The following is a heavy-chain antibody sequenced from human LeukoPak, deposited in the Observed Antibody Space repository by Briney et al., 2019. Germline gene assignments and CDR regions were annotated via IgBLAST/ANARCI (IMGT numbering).Heavy chain of an antibody. Sequence: GGSLRLSCAASGFTFSSYAMSWVRQAPGKGLEWVSAISGSGGSTYYADSVKGRFTISRDNSKNTLYLQMNSLRAADTAVYYCAKDRGEDCSSTSCYRGDYWGQGTLVTVSS. CDR3: AKDRGEDCSSTSCYRGDY. J-gene: IGHJ4*02. CDR1: GFTFSSYA. V-gene: IGHV3-23*01. CDR2: ISGSGGST. D-gene: IGHD2-2*01.